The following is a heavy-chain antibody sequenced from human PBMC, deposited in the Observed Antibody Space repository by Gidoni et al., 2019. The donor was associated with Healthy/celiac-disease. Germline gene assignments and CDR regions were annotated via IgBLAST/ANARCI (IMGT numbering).Heavy chain of an antibody. Sequence: QVQLVQSGAEVKKPGASVKVSCKASGYTFTSYYMHWVRQAPGQGLEWMGIINPSGGSTSYAQKFQGRVTMTRDTSTSTVYMELSSLRSEDTAVYYCAREKNIVATMVKYYYGMDVWGQGTTVTVSS. CDR3: AREKNIVATMVKYYYGMDV. J-gene: IGHJ6*02. CDR1: GYTFTSYY. V-gene: IGHV1-46*03. CDR2: INPSGGST. D-gene: IGHD5-12*01.